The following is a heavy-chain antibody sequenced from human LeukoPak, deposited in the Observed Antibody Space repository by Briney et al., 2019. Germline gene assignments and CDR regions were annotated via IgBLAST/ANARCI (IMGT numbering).Heavy chain of an antibody. CDR2: ISYDGSNK. Sequence: GGSLRLSCAASGFTFSSYGMHWVRQAPGKGLEWVAVISYDGSNKYYADSVKGRFTISRDNSKNTLYLQMNSLRAEDTAVYYCAKDGGGRLLWFGAPRYGMDVWGQGTAVTVSS. CDR1: GFTFSSYG. V-gene: IGHV3-30*18. D-gene: IGHD3-10*01. J-gene: IGHJ6*02. CDR3: AKDGGGRLLWFGAPRYGMDV.